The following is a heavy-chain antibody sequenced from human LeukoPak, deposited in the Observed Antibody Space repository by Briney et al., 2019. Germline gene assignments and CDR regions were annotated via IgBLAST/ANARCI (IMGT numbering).Heavy chain of an antibody. Sequence: GGSLRLSCAASGFTFSSFSMNWVRQAPGKGLEWVSSISSSSTYIYYAGSVKGRFTISRDYAKNSLYLQMNSLRAEDTAVYYCARDRYCSSTTCYDNFDYWGQGTLVTVSS. CDR2: ISSSSTYI. D-gene: IGHD2-2*01. V-gene: IGHV3-21*01. CDR3: ARDRYCSSTTCYDNFDY. J-gene: IGHJ4*02. CDR1: GFTFSSFS.